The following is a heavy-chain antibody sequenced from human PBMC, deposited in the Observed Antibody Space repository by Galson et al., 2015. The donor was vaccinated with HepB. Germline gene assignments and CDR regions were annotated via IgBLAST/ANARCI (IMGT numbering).Heavy chain of an antibody. D-gene: IGHD6-19*01. V-gene: IGHV1-18*01. CDR2: ISPYNGKT. Sequence: SVKVSCKASGYSFSNYGISWVRQAPGQGLEWMGRISPYNGKTDYAQNFQGRVTMTTDTSTTTAYMELRSLRSDDTAVYYCARPQWLVRGPFPGSDAFNIWGQGTMVTVSS. CDR1: GYSFSNYG. CDR3: ARPQWLVRGPFPGSDAFNI. J-gene: IGHJ3*02.